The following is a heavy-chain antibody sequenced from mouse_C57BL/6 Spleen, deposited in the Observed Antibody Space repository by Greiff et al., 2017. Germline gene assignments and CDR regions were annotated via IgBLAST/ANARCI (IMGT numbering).Heavy chain of an antibody. CDR2: INPNNGGT. CDR3: ARHYDYAGGFAY. V-gene: IGHV1-22*01. D-gene: IGHD2-4*01. J-gene: IGHJ3*01. Sequence: VQLKESGPELVKPGASVKMSCKASGYTFTDYNMHWVKQSHGKSLEWIGYINPNNGGTSYNQKFKGKATLTVNKSSSTAYMELRSLTSEDSAVYYCARHYDYAGGFAYWGQGTLVTVSA. CDR1: GYTFTDYN.